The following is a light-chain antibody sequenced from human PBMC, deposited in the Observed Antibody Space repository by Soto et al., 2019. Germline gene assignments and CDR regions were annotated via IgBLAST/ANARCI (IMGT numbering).Light chain of an antibody. CDR2: DAS. CDR3: QQRSQLPT. Sequence: EIVLTQSPATLSLSPGERATLSCRASQSVSSYLAWYQQKPGQAPRLLIYDASNRATGIPARFSGSGSGTDFTLSISCLEPDDFAVYYCQQRSQLPTFGGGTKVEIK. V-gene: IGKV3-11*01. J-gene: IGKJ4*02. CDR1: QSVSSY.